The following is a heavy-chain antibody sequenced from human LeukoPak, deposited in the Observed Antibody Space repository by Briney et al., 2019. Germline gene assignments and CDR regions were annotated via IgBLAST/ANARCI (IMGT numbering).Heavy chain of an antibody. CDR3: ARRWSFDH. CDR1: GFTFSSYG. D-gene: IGHD6-13*01. V-gene: IGHV3-30*19. J-gene: IGHJ4*02. CDR2: ISYDESDK. Sequence: GGSLRLSCAASGFTFSSYGMHWVRQAPGKGLEWVAVISYDESDKYYADSVKGRFTISRDNSKNTLYLQMNSLRVEDTAVYYCARRWSFDHWGQGTLVTVSS.